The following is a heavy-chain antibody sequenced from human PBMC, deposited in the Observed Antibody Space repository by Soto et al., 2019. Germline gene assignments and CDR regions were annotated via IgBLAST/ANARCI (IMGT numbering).Heavy chain of an antibody. D-gene: IGHD2-15*01. CDR2: IYYSGST. CDR3: ARQAGGYWDY. CDR1: GGSISNYY. V-gene: IGHV4-59*08. J-gene: IGHJ4*02. Sequence: QVQLQESGPGLVKPSETLSLTCTVSGGSISNYYWSWIRQPPGKGLEWIGYIYYSGSTNYNPSLKSRVTLTVDTSKNQFSLKLSSVTAADSAVYYCARQAGGYWDYWGQGTLVTVSS.